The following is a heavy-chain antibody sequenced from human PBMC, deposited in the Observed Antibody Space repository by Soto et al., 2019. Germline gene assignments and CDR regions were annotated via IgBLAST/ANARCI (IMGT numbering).Heavy chain of an antibody. CDR3: ARGRRGLQYGEWLPRSHYFDY. V-gene: IGHV4-31*03. Sequence: SETLSLTCTVSGGSISSGGYYWSWIRQHPGKGLEWIGYIYYSGSTYYNPSLKSRVTISVDTSKNQFSLKLSSVTAADTAVYYCARGRRGLQYGEWLPRSHYFDYWGQGTLVTVSS. J-gene: IGHJ4*02. D-gene: IGHD4-4*01. CDR1: GGSISSGGYY. CDR2: IYYSGST.